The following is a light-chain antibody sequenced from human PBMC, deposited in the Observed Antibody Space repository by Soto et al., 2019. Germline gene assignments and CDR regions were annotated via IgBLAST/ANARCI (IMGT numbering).Light chain of an antibody. CDR3: SSYAGSNNFV. Sequence: QSVLTQPPSASGAPGQSGTISCTGNSSDVGGYNYVSWYQQHPGKAPKLMIYEVSKRPSGVPDRFSGSKSGNTASLTVSGLQAEDEADYYCSSYAGSNNFVFGTGTKVTVL. V-gene: IGLV2-8*01. CDR2: EVS. CDR1: SSDVGGYNY. J-gene: IGLJ1*01.